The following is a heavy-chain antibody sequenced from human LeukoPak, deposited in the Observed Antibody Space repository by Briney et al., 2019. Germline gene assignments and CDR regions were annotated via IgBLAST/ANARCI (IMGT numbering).Heavy chain of an antibody. CDR2: ILPIFGTG. Sequence: SVKVSCKASGGTFSSYAISWLRQPPGQGLEWMGGILPIFGTGNYAQKFRGRVTITADKTTSTAYMELSSLRSEDAAVYYGAREFYRDGLDYWGQGTLVTVSS. CDR3: AREFYRDGLDY. V-gene: IGHV1-69*06. CDR1: GGTFSSYA. D-gene: IGHD5-24*01. J-gene: IGHJ4*02.